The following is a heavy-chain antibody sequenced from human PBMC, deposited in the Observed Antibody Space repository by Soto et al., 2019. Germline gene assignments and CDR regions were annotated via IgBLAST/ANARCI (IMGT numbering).Heavy chain of an antibody. Sequence: GASVKVSCKASGGTFSIYAISWVRQAPGQGLEWMGGIIPIFGTANYAQKFQGRVTITADESTSTAYMELSSLRSEDTAVYYCARPLGLYYYGMDVWGQGTTVTVSS. J-gene: IGHJ6*02. CDR2: IIPIFGTA. V-gene: IGHV1-69*13. CDR1: GGTFSIYA. CDR3: ARPLGLYYYGMDV.